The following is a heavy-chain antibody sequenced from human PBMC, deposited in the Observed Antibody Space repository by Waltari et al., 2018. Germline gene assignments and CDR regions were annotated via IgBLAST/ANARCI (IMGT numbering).Heavy chain of an antibody. D-gene: IGHD1-26*01. Sequence: QVQLVQSGAEVKKPGSSVKVSCKASGGTFSSYTISWVRQAPGQGLEWMGRIIPILGIANYAQKFQRRVTLTADKSTSTAYMELSSLRSEDTAVYYCARDSAGIVGATAIDYWGQGTLVTVSS. CDR1: GGTFSSYT. CDR2: IIPILGIA. V-gene: IGHV1-69*08. J-gene: IGHJ4*02. CDR3: ARDSAGIVGATAIDY.